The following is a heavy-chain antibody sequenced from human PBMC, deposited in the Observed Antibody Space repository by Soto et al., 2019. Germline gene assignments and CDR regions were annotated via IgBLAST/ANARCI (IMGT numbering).Heavy chain of an antibody. V-gene: IGHV4-28*03. D-gene: IGHD6-19*01. CDR1: GDTINSSHR. Sequence: PSETLSLTCAVSGDTINSSHRRNWIRQPPGKRLEWIGSIFLSGSTYYNPSLKSRVTISRDKSKNQFSLHLSSLTAADTAVYFCGRAYSSGWPRGWFDPWGQGTLVTVSS. J-gene: IGHJ5*02. CDR3: GRAYSSGWPRGWFDP. CDR2: IFLSGST.